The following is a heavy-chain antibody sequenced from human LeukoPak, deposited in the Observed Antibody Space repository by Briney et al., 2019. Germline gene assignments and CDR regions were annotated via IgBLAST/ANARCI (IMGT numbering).Heavy chain of an antibody. CDR2: IIPIFGTA. Sequence: SVKVSCKASGYTFTSYGISWVRQAPGQGLAWMGRIIPIFGTANYAQKFQGRVTITTDESTSTAYMELSSLRSEDTAVYYCALPRGRTNWFDPWGQGTLVTVSS. D-gene: IGHD1-14*01. CDR1: GYTFTSYG. J-gene: IGHJ5*02. CDR3: ALPRGRTNWFDP. V-gene: IGHV1-69*05.